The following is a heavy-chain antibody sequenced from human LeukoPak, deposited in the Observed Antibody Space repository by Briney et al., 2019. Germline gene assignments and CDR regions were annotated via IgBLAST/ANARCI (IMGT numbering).Heavy chain of an antibody. J-gene: IGHJ5*02. CDR3: ARGGPDYDFWSGYPENWFDP. V-gene: IGHV1-8*01. CDR2: MNPNSGNT. D-gene: IGHD3-3*01. CDR1: GYTFTSYD. Sequence: ASVKVSCKASGYTFTSYDINWVRQATGQGLEWMGWMNPNSGNTGYAQKFQGRVTMTRNTSISTAYMELSSLRSEDTAVYYCARGGPDYDFWSGYPENWFDPWGQGTLVTVPS.